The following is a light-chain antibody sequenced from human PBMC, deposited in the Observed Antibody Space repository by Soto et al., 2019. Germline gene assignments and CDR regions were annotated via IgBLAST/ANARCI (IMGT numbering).Light chain of an antibody. Sequence: LTQPASVSGSPGQSIAISCTGTSSDVGGYDYVSWYQQHPDKAPKLMIYEVTKRPSGVSNRFSGSKSGNTASLTISGLQPEDEADYYCSSHTSGNTRVFGSGTKVTVL. CDR2: EVT. CDR1: SSDVGGYDY. CDR3: SSHTSGNTRV. V-gene: IGLV2-14*01. J-gene: IGLJ1*01.